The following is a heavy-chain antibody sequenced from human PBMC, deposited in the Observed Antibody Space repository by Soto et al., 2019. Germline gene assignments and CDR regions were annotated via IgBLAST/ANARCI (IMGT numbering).Heavy chain of an antibody. CDR2: IYYSGTT. CDR3: ARDSEYCSRASCYSIPFHI. J-gene: IGHJ3*02. Sequence: SETLSLTCTVSGGSINFYYWNWIRQPPGKGLEWIGYIYYSGTTNYNPSLKSRATISLDTPKNEFSLKLTSVTAADSAVYYCARDSEYCSRASCYSIPFHIWGQGTVVTVSS. D-gene: IGHD2-15*01. CDR1: GGSINFYY. V-gene: IGHV4-59*01.